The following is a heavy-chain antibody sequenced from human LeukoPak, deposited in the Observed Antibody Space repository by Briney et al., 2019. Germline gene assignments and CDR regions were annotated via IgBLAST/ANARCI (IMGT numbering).Heavy chain of an antibody. CDR2: ISGSGGTT. V-gene: IGHV3-23*01. Sequence: GGSLRLSCAASSFTFSNYAMSWVRQAPGKGLEWVSAISGSGGTTYYADSVKGRFTISRDNTKNTLYLQVNSLRAEDTAIYFCAKGSYSIDYWGQGTLVTVSS. J-gene: IGHJ4*02. CDR3: AKGSYSIDY. D-gene: IGHD1-26*01. CDR1: SFTFSNYA.